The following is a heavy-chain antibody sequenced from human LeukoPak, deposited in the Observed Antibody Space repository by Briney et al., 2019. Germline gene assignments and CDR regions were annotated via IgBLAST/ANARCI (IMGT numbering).Heavy chain of an antibody. V-gene: IGHV3-7*03. J-gene: IGHJ5*02. CDR2: MNQDGSEK. CDR1: GFSFKTYW. CDR3: AGVNSAYCSGGDCWGWLDP. Sequence: GGSLRLSCAASGFSFKTYWMTWVRQAPGKGLEWVANMNQDGSEKYYVDSVKGRFTISRDNAKNSLYVQMNSLRAEDTAVYYCAGVNSAYCSGGDCWGWLDPWGQGILVTVSS. D-gene: IGHD2-15*01.